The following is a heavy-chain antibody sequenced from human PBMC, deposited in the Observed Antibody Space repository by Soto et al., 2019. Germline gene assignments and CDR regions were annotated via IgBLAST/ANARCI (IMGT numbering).Heavy chain of an antibody. V-gene: IGHV3-30-3*01. D-gene: IGHD2-15*01. CDR3: AREMVVVVVAASRYLDP. Sequence: QVQLVESGGGVVQPGRSLRLSCAASGFTFSSYAMHWVRQAPGKGLEWVAVISYDGSNKYYADSVKGRFTISRDNSKNTLYLQMNSLGAEETAVYYCAREMVVVVVAASRYLDPWGQGTLVTVSS. CDR2: ISYDGSNK. J-gene: IGHJ5*02. CDR1: GFTFSSYA.